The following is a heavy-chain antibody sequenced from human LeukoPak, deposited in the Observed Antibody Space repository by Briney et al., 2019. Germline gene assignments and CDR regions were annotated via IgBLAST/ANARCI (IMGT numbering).Heavy chain of an antibody. D-gene: IGHD4-11*01. CDR3: TTDPSTVTTDHLYYYYMDV. CDR2: IKSKTDGGTT. Sequence: GGSLRLSCAASGFTFSNAWMSWVRQAPGKGLEWVGRIKSKTDGGTTDYAAPVKGRFTISRDDSKNTLNLQMNSLKTEDTAVYYCTTDPSTVTTDHLYYYYMDVWGKGTTVTVSS. CDR1: GFTFSNAW. J-gene: IGHJ6*03. V-gene: IGHV3-15*01.